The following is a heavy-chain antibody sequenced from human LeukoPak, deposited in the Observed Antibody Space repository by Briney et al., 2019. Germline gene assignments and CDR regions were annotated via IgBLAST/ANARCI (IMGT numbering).Heavy chain of an antibody. CDR3: ARSRSRPLLPPLPKSQYYFDY. V-gene: IGHV4-34*01. Sequence: SETLSLTCAVYGGSFSDYYWSWLRQPPGKGLEWIGEINQIGSTNYNPSLTSRVTISVDTSKNQFSLKLRSVTAADTAVYYCARSRSRPLLPPLPKSQYYFDYWGQGTLVTVSS. CDR2: INQIGST. D-gene: IGHD2-21*01. J-gene: IGHJ4*02. CDR1: GGSFSDYY.